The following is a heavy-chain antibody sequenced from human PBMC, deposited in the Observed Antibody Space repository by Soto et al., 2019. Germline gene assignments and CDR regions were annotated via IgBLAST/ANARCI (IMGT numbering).Heavy chain of an antibody. CDR3: AKTLVGGGALDI. CDR1: GYSFGNFW. Sequence: EVQLVQSGAEVKKPGESLKISCKGSGYSFGNFWIAWVRQMPGKGLEWMGIVYPDDSDIRYSPSFQGQVTISADKSVKTASLPLSTLGASDPAIFYCAKTLVGGGALDIWGQGTVVTVSS. J-gene: IGHJ3*02. V-gene: IGHV5-51*01. D-gene: IGHD1-26*01. CDR2: VYPDDSDI.